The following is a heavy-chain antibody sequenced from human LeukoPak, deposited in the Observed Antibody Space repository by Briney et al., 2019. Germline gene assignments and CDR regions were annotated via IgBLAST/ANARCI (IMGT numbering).Heavy chain of an antibody. CDR2: ISAYNGNT. CDR3: AREGAYYDILTGYYGNWFDP. V-gene: IGHV1-18*01. CDR1: GYTFTSYG. D-gene: IGHD3-9*01. Sequence: ASVKVSCKASGYTFTSYGISWVRQAPGQGLGWMGWISAYNGNTNYAQKLQGRVTMTTDTSTSTAYMELRSLRSDDTAVYYCAREGAYYDILTGYYGNWFDPWGQGTLVTVSS. J-gene: IGHJ5*02.